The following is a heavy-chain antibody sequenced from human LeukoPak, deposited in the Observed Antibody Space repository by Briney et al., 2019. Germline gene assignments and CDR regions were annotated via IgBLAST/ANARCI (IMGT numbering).Heavy chain of an antibody. CDR1: GVSISSYY. Sequence: ETHFLTCTVSGVSISSYYWSWIWQPPGKGLEWIGNIYHSGSTKYNPSLKSRVTISVDTSKNHFSLKLCSVTAADTAVYYCARHGNYYDSSGYNYYFDYWGQGTFAPVSS. CDR3: ARHGNYYDSSGYNYYFDY. CDR2: IYHSGST. V-gene: IGHV4-59*08. J-gene: IGHJ4*02. D-gene: IGHD3-22*01.